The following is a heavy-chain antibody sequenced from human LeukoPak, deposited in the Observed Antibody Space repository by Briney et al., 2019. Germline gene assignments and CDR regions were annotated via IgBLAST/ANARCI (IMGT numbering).Heavy chain of an antibody. J-gene: IGHJ5*02. CDR1: GGSVSSGSYY. V-gene: IGHV4-61*01. CDR3: ARDLVVRGVTKIDP. D-gene: IGHD3-10*01. Sequence: SETLSLTCTVSGGSVSSGSYYWSWIRQPPGKGLEWIGYIYYSGSTNYNPSLKSRATISVDTSKNQFSLKLSSVTAADTAVYYCARDLVVRGVTKIDPWGQGTLVTVSS. CDR2: IYYSGST.